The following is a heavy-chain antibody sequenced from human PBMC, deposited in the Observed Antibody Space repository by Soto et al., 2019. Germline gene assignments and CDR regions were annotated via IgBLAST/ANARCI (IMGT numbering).Heavy chain of an antibody. CDR1: GYTFTSYG. CDR3: ARAQGGHDPYYFDY. J-gene: IGHJ4*02. Sequence: ASVKVSCKASGYTFTSYGISWVRQAPGQGLEWMGWISAYNGNTNYAQKLQGRVTMTTDTSTSTAYMELRSLRSDDTAVYYCARAQGGHDPYYFDYWGQGTLVTVSS. CDR2: ISAYNGNT. V-gene: IGHV1-18*01. D-gene: IGHD5-12*01.